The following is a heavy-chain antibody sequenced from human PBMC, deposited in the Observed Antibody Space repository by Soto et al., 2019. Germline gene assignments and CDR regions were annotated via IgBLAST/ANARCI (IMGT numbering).Heavy chain of an antibody. J-gene: IGHJ4*02. V-gene: IGHV4-31*03. Sequence: SETLSLTCTVSGGSFSSANYYWSWIRQHPGKGLEWIGYIYYSGSTYYNPSLKSRVTISVDASKSQFSLKLSSLTAADAAVYYCARAEGDYGDYGYWGQGTLVTVSS. CDR2: IYYSGST. D-gene: IGHD4-17*01. CDR1: GGSFSSANYY. CDR3: ARAEGDYGDYGY.